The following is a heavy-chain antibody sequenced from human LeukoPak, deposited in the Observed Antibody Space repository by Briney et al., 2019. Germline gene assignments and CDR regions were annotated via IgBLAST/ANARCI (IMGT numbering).Heavy chain of an antibody. V-gene: IGHV3-30*03. Sequence: GGSLRLSCAASGFTFSIYAMHWVRQAPGKGLEWVAVTSHDGRLKYYVDSVKGRFTISKDTLKNPLYLQMNSLRAEDPAVYYCARDVAYCSGNSCYCLYHWGQGTLVTVSS. D-gene: IGHD2-2*01. CDR3: ARDVAYCSGNSCYCLYH. CDR2: TSHDGRLK. CDR1: GFTFSIYA. J-gene: IGHJ5*02.